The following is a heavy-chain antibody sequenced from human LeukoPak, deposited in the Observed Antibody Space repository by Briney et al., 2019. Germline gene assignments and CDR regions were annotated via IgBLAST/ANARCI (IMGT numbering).Heavy chain of an antibody. J-gene: IGHJ4*02. CDR3: AKGLIVGITTASDQ. CDR1: GFTFSSYA. CDR2: ISGSGYNT. V-gene: IGHV3-23*01. Sequence: GGSLRLSCAASGFTFSSYAMSWVRQAPGKGLEWVSYISGSGYNTYYADSLKGRFTISRDNSKNTLYLHMNSLRAEDTAVYYCAKGLIVGITTASDQWGQGTLVTVSS. D-gene: IGHD1-26*01.